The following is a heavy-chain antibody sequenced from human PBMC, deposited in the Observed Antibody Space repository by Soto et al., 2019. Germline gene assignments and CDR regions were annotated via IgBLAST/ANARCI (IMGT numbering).Heavy chain of an antibody. V-gene: IGHV3-30-3*01. CDR3: AREFGWLRKSAFDY. CDR1: GFTFSSYA. J-gene: IGHJ4*02. Sequence: QVRLVESGGGVVQPGRSLRLSCAASGFTFSSYAMHWVRQAPGKGLEWVAVISYDGSNKYYADSVKGRFTISRDNSKNTLYLQMNSLRAEDTAVYYCAREFGWLRKSAFDYWGQGTLVTVSS. CDR2: ISYDGSNK. D-gene: IGHD5-12*01.